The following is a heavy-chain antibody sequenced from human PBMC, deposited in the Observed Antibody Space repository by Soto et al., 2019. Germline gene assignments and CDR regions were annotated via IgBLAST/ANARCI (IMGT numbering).Heavy chain of an antibody. CDR1: AGSISSNY. J-gene: IGHJ4*02. CDR2: IYYSGST. V-gene: IGHV4-59*01. D-gene: IGHD3-3*01. CDR3: ARGVRFLELFNDNYGDH. Sequence: SETLSLTCTVSAGSISSNYWSWIRQPPGKGLEWIGYIYYSGSTKYNPSLKSRVTISVDTSKNQFFLKLSSVTAADTAVYYCARGVRFLELFNDNYGDHWGQGTLVTVS.